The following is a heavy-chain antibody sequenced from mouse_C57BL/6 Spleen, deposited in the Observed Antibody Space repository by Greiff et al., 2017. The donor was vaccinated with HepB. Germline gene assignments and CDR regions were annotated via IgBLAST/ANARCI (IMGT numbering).Heavy chain of an antibody. CDR3: TREKSTVVAYYYAMDY. CDR1: GFTFSSYA. D-gene: IGHD1-1*01. Sequence: DVKLVESGEGLVKPGGSLKLSCAASGFTFSSYAMSWVRQTPEKRLEWVAYISSGGDYIYYADTVKGRYTISRDNARNTLYLQMSSLKSEDTAMYYCTREKSTVVAYYYAMDYWGQGTSVTVSS. J-gene: IGHJ4*01. CDR2: ISSGGDYI. V-gene: IGHV5-9-1*02.